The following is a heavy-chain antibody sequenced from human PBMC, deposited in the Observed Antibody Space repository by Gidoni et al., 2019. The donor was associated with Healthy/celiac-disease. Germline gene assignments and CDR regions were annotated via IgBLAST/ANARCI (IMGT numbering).Heavy chain of an antibody. CDR3: ARDTSGIAVDY. V-gene: IGHV3-11*06. Sequence: QVQLVESGGGLVKPGGSLRLSCAASGFTFSDYYMSWIRQAPGKGLEWVSYISSSSSYTNDADSVKGRFTISRDNAKNSMYLQMNSLRAEDTAVYYCARDTSGIAVDYWGQGTLVTVSS. J-gene: IGHJ4*02. CDR2: ISSSSSYT. CDR1: GFTFSDYY. D-gene: IGHD6-13*01.